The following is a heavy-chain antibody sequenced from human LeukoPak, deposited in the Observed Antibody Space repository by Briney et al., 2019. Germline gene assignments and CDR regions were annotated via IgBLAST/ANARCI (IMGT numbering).Heavy chain of an antibody. CDR1: SHSMSTVDYS. Sequence: SETLSLTSTVSSHSMSTVDYSWSWIRQPPGKGLEWIGYINNRGTSHNPSLKSRVAISVDTSKNQFSLKLTSVTAADTAVYYCAAGGHYYDSSGYYYFQDWGQGSLVTVSS. CDR2: INNRGT. V-gene: IGHV4-30-4*01. J-gene: IGHJ4*02. CDR3: AAGGHYYDSSGYYYFQD. D-gene: IGHD3-22*01.